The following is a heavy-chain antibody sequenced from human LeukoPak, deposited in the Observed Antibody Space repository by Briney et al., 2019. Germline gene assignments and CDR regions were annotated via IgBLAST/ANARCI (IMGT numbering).Heavy chain of an antibody. D-gene: IGHD3-3*01. V-gene: IGHV4-4*07. CDR2: SYTSGST. CDR1: GGSISSYY. CDR3: ARDRDFLDY. J-gene: IGHJ4*02. Sequence: SETLSLTCMVSGGSISSYYWSWIRQPAGKGLEGIGRSYTSGSTNDNPSLKSRITMSVDTSKNQLSLKLSSVTAADTAVYYCARDRDFLDYWGQGTLVTVSS.